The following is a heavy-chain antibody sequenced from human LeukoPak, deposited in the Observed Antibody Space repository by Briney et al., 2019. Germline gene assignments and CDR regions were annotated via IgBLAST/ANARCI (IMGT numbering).Heavy chain of an antibody. CDR2: ITGSSGRT. V-gene: IGHV3-23*01. CDR3: AKDGMYYDFLTGYNYFDY. J-gene: IGHJ4*02. Sequence: PGGSLRLSCAASGFTFSSYAMNWVRQAPGKGLEWVSGITGSSGRTYYADSVKGRFTISRDNSKNTLYLQMNSLRADDTAVYYCAKDGMYYDFLTGYNYFDYWGQGTLVTVSS. CDR1: GFTFSSYA. D-gene: IGHD3-9*01.